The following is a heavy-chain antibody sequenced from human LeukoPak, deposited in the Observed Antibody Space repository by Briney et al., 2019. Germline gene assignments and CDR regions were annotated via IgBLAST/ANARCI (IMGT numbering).Heavy chain of an antibody. Sequence: PSETLSLTCTVSGGSMITSTYYWVWIRQPPSKGLEWIANMYYNGGTQYSRALTNRATMSVDTSANQLSLRLSSVTAADTAVYYCARRSYRADVDVWGQGTTVTVSS. CDR3: ARRSYRADVDV. J-gene: IGHJ6*02. V-gene: IGHV4-39*01. CDR1: GGSMITSTYY. CDR2: MYYNGGT. D-gene: IGHD3-10*01.